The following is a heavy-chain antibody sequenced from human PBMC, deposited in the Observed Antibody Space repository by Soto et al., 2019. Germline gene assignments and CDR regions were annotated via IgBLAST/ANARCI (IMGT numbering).Heavy chain of an antibody. V-gene: IGHV1-3*01. J-gene: IGHJ4*02. CDR3: ARGGGSSGWYPYYFDY. CDR1: GYTFTSYA. D-gene: IGHD6-19*01. CDR2: INAGNGNT. Sequence: ASVKVSWKASGYTFTSYAMHWVRRAPGQRLEWMGWINAGNGNTKYSQKFQGRGTMTRDTSASTAYMELSSLRSEETAVYYCARGGGSSGWYPYYFDYWGQGTLVTVS.